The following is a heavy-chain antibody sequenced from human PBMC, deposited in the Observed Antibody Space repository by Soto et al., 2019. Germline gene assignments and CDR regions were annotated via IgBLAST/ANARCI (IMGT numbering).Heavy chain of an antibody. V-gene: IGHV1-58*01. CDR3: AADRNYDSSGSNV. J-gene: IGHJ6*02. CDR1: GFTFTSSA. Sequence: SVKVSCKASGFTFTSSAVQWVRQARGQRLEWIGWIVVGSGNTNYAQKFQERVTITGAMSTSTAYMELSSLRSEDTAVYYCAADRNYDSSGSNVWGQGTTVTVSS. D-gene: IGHD3-22*01. CDR2: IVVGSGNT.